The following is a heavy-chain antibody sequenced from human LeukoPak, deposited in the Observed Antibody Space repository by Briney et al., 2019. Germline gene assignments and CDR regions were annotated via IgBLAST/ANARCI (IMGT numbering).Heavy chain of an antibody. J-gene: IGHJ4*02. CDR3: ARVSWNDVGWAFDY. CDR2: ISYDVSNK. Sequence: GGSLRLSCAASGFTFSSYAMHWVRQAPGKGLEWVAVISYDVSNKYYAASVKGRFTISRDNSKNTLYLQMNSLRAEDTAVYYCARVSWNDVGWAFDYWGQGTLGNRL. D-gene: IGHD1-1*01. V-gene: IGHV3-30-3*01. CDR1: GFTFSSYA.